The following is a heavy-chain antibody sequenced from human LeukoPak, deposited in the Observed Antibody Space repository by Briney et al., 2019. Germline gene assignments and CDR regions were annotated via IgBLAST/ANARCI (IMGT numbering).Heavy chain of an antibody. J-gene: IGHJ4*02. Sequence: GGSLRLSCAASGFTFSRSWMSWVRQAPGKGLEWVANIKQDGSEKYYVDSVKGRFTISRDNAKNSLYLQMNSLRAEDTAVYYCGRGHWGLDYWGQGALVTVSS. CDR2: IKQDGSEK. D-gene: IGHD7-27*01. V-gene: IGHV3-7*01. CDR1: GFTFSRSW. CDR3: GRGHWGLDY.